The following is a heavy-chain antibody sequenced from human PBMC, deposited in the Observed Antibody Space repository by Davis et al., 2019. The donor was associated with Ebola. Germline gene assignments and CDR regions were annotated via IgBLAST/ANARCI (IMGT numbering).Heavy chain of an antibody. CDR2: FYPEDGEA. CDR3: ARVGGILLFDY. V-gene: IGHV1-69*08. J-gene: IGHJ4*02. Sequence: SVKVSCKASGGTFSSYTISWVRQAPGKGLEWMGNFYPEDGEAIYAQRFQDRVTMTRDTSTSTVYMELSSLRSEDTAVYYCARVGGILLFDYWGQGTLVTVSS. CDR1: GGTFSSYT. D-gene: IGHD1-26*01.